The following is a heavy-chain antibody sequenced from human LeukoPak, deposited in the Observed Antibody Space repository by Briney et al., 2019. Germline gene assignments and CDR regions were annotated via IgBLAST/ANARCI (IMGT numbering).Heavy chain of an antibody. CDR3: ARGSRLRITMIVVVTPSLLYGMDV. V-gene: IGHV4-30-2*01. Sequence: PSETLSLTCAVSGGSISSGGYSWSWIRQPPGKGLEWIGYIYHSGSTYYHPSLKSRVTISVDTSKNQFSLKLSSVTAADTAVYYCARGSRLRITMIVVVTPSLLYGMDVWGQGTTVTVSS. D-gene: IGHD3-22*01. J-gene: IGHJ6*02. CDR2: IYHSGST. CDR1: GGSISSGGYS.